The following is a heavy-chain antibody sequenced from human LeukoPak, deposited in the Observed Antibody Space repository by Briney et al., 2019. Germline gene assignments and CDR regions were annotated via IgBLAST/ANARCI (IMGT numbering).Heavy chain of an antibody. CDR1: GGTFSSYA. CDR2: IIPIFDTP. V-gene: IGHV1-69*06. Sequence: SVKVSCKASGGTFSSYAFSWVRQAPGQGLEWMGGIIPIFDTPNYAQKFQGRVTITAHKSTSTAYMELSSLRSEDTAVYYCARAVQVTTGGLFDYWGQGTLVTVSS. J-gene: IGHJ4*02. CDR3: ARAVQVTTGGLFDY. D-gene: IGHD4-17*01.